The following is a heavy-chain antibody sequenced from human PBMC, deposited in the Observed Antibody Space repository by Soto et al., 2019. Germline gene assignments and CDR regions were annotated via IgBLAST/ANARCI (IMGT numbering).Heavy chain of an antibody. D-gene: IGHD3-3*01. CDR1: GDSISSSNW. V-gene: IGHV4-4*02. CDR3: ARDQIFGVVRTHYYYAMDV. J-gene: IGHJ6*02. CDR2: IYHSGST. Sequence: QVQLQESGPGLVKPSETLSLTCAVSGDSISSSNWWSWVRQSPGKGLEWIGEIYHSGSTNYNPYLMSRVTISLDKSKNQFSLRLRSVTAGDTAVYYCARDQIFGVVRTHYYYAMDVWGQGTTVTVSS.